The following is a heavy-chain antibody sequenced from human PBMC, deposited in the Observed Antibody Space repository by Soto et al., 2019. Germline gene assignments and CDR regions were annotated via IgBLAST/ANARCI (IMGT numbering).Heavy chain of an antibody. Sequence: SETLSLTCTVSGDSITSGESYWSWIRQPPGKGLEWIGYIYYTGSTIYNPSLKSRVTISVDTSKNQFSLKLNSVTAADTAVYYCARDLWGYCGADCYPLDVWGQGTTVTVSS. V-gene: IGHV4-61*08. CDR3: ARDLWGYCGADCYPLDV. CDR1: GDSITSGESY. CDR2: IYYTGST. J-gene: IGHJ6*02. D-gene: IGHD2-21*02.